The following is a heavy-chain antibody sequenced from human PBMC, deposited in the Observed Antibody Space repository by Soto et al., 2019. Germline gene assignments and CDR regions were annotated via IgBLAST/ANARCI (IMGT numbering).Heavy chain of an antibody. CDR1: GFTISGKKY. J-gene: IGHJ3*01. CDR3: ATWHEREHAYDV. CDR2: LYDLDGS. D-gene: IGHD1-1*01. V-gene: IGHV3-53*01. Sequence: DVQLVESGGGLILPGESLRLSCAAFGFTISGKKYVAWVRQAPGKGLEWVSALYDLDGSFYAASVKGRFTTSSDSSKTTVYLQMNDLRPDDTAVYYCATWHEREHAYDVWGQGTTVTVSS.